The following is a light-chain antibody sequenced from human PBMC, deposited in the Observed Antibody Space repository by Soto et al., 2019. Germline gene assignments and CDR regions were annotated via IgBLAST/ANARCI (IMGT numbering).Light chain of an antibody. CDR2: SNN. J-gene: IGLJ2*01. CDR1: SSNLAGYT. Sequence: QSVLTQPPSASGTPGETVTISCSGTSSNLAGYTVNWYHQVPGAAPKVLIYSNNQRPSGVPDRISGSKSGTSASLAISGLQSEDEGDYYCVAWDDSLNGVVFGGGTKLTVL. CDR3: VAWDDSLNGVV. V-gene: IGLV1-44*01.